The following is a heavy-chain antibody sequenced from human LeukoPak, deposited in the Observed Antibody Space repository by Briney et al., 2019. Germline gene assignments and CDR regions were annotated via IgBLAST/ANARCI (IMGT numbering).Heavy chain of an antibody. J-gene: IGHJ4*02. CDR3: ARGYCTSGVCNPLDH. CDR2: IYSSGPT. Sequence: PSQTLSLTCNVSGGSISSGYYYWSWIRQPAGKGLEWIGRIYSSGPTNYNPSLKSRVTISGDTSKNQFSLKLTSVTAADTAVYYCARGYCTSGVCNPLDHWGQGTLVTVSS. D-gene: IGHD2-8*01. V-gene: IGHV4-61*02. CDR1: GGSISSGYYY.